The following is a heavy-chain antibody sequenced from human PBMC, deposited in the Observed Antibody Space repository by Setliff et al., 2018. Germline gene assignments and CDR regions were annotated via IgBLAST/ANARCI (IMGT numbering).Heavy chain of an antibody. J-gene: IGHJ4*02. V-gene: IGHV3-30-3*01. Sequence: SGGSLRLSCAASGFTVSSNYMSWVRQAPGKGLEWVAVIWDDGGNKYHADSVKGRFTISRDNSKNTLYLQMNSLRPEDTAVYYCARADSDSYYPYYFDFWGQGVLVTVSS. CDR1: GFTVSSNY. D-gene: IGHD3-22*01. CDR3: ARADSDSYYPYYFDF. CDR2: IWDDGGNK.